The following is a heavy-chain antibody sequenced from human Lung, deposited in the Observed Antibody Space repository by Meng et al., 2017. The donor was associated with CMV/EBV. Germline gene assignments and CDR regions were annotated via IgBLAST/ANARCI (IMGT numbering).Heavy chain of an antibody. V-gene: IGHV3-21*01. D-gene: IGHD2-2*01. J-gene: IGHJ4*02. CDR3: ARDRYQLPYDS. CDR2: ITPFSDYI. CDR1: GFAFSNYK. Sequence: GGSXRLXCSASGFAFSNYKMDWVRQAPGRGLEWVSSITPFSDYIYYGDSVKGRFTISRDNGKNSLYLQMNSLRDEDTAVYYCARDRYQLPYDSWGQGTLVTVSS.